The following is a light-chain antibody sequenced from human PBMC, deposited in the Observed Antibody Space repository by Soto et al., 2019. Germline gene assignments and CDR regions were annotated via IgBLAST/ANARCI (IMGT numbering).Light chain of an antibody. J-gene: IGKJ2*01. V-gene: IGKV3-20*01. CDR3: QQYGSSPPVYT. Sequence: EIVLTQSPGTLSLSPGERATLSCRASQSVSSSYLAWYQQKPGQAPRLLIYGASSRAAGIPDRFSGSGSGTDFTLTINRLEPEDFAVYSCQQYGSSPPVYTFGQGTKLEIK. CDR2: GAS. CDR1: QSVSSSY.